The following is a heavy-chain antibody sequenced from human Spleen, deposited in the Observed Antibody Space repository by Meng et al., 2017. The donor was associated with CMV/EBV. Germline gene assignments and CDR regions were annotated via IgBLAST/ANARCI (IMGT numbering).Heavy chain of an antibody. Sequence: SGGYSLRWIRPPPGKGLEWIGYIYHSGSTYYNPSLKSRVTISVDRSKNQFSLKLSSVTAADTAVYYCARAPNYYDSSGYGGYYFDYWGQGTLVTVSS. CDR2: IYHSGST. D-gene: IGHD3-22*01. J-gene: IGHJ4*02. CDR1: SGGYS. V-gene: IGHV4-30-2*01. CDR3: ARAPNYYDSSGYGGYYFDY.